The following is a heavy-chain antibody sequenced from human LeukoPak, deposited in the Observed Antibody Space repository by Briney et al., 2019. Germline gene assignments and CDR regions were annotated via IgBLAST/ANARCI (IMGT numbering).Heavy chain of an antibody. CDR3: AKDWIQFNRVFDCFDS. V-gene: IGHV3-23*01. CDR1: GFPFETNA. D-gene: IGHD5-18*01. J-gene: IGHJ4*02. CDR2: IGNTET. Sequence: GGSLRLSCATSGFPFETNAMSWVRQAPGKGLEWVATIGNTETFYADSVTGRFTISRDNSKNTVNLQMNMLRVEDTAIYYCAKDWIQFNRVFDCFDSWGQGTLVTVSS.